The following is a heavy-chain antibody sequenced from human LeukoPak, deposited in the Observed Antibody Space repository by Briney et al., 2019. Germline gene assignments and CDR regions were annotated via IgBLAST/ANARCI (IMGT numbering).Heavy chain of an antibody. Sequence: SETLSLTCTVSGGSISSSSYYWGWIRQPPGKGLEWIGEINHSGSTNYNPSLKSRVTISVDTSKNQFSLKLSSVTAADTAVYYCAREGGDYSSSAGYYFDYWGQGTLVTVSS. CDR2: INHSGST. J-gene: IGHJ4*02. D-gene: IGHD6-13*01. V-gene: IGHV4-39*07. CDR1: GGSISSSSYY. CDR3: AREGGDYSSSAGYYFDY.